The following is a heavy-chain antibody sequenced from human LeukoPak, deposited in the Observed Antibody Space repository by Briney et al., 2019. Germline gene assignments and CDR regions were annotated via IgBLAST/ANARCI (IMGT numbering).Heavy chain of an antibody. CDR1: GYSISSGYY. J-gene: IGHJ5*02. V-gene: IGHV4-38-2*02. D-gene: IGHD3-16*02. Sequence: SETLSLTCTVSGYSISSGYYWGWIRRPPGKGLEWIGSIYHSGSTYYNPSLKSRVTISVDTSKNQFSLKLSSVTAADTAVYYCAREGHYDYVWGSYRHVNWFDPWGQGTLVTVSS. CDR2: IYHSGST. CDR3: AREGHYDYVWGSYRHVNWFDP.